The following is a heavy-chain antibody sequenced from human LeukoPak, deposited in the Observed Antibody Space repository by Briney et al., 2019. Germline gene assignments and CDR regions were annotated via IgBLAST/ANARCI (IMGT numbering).Heavy chain of an antibody. CDR3: AKDSAFYDSSGYYGY. CDR2: ISGSGGST. V-gene: IGHV3-23*01. CDR1: GFTFSSYG. J-gene: IGHJ4*02. D-gene: IGHD3-22*01. Sequence: GGSLRLSCAASGFTFSSYGMSWVRQAPGKGLEWVSAISGSGGSTYYADSVKGRFTISRDNSKNTLYLQMNSLRAEDTAVYYCAKDSAFYDSSGYYGYWGQGTLVTVSS.